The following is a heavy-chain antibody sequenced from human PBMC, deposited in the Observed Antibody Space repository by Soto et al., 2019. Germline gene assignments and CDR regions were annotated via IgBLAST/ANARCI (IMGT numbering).Heavy chain of an antibody. CDR1: GFTVSSNY. Sequence: EVQLVESGGGLVQPGGSLRLSCAASGFTVSSNYMSWVRQAPGKGLEWVSIIYGGGRTNYADSVKGRFTVSIDNYKHTLYLQMNSLRAEDTAMYYCCGPSTVTINWFFDLWGRGTLVTVSS. CDR3: CGPSTVTINWFFDL. J-gene: IGHJ2*01. D-gene: IGHD4-17*01. CDR2: IYGGGRT. V-gene: IGHV3-66*01.